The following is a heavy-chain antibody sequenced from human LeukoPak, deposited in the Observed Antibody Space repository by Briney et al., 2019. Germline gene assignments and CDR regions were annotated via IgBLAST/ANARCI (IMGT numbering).Heavy chain of an antibody. V-gene: IGHV3-30*03. CDR1: GFTFSSYG. CDR3: ARGYSSGSPGMDV. CDR2: ISYDGSNK. J-gene: IGHJ6*02. D-gene: IGHD6-19*01. Sequence: GGSLRLSCAASGFTFSSYGMHWVRQAPGKGLEWVAVISYDGSNKYYADSVKGRFTISRDNAKNSLYLQMNSLRAEDTAVYYCARGYSSGSPGMDVWGQGTTVTVSS.